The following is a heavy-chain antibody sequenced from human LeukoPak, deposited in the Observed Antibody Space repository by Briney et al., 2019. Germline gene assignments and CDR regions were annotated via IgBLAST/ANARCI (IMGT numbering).Heavy chain of an antibody. D-gene: IGHD2-15*01. CDR1: GGSISSYY. CDR3: ARVPGYCSGGSCYYYYDMDV. CDR2: IYTSGST. V-gene: IGHV4-4*07. Sequence: SSETLSLTCTVSGGSISSYYWSWIRQPAGKGLEWIGRIYTSGSTNYNPSLKSRATISVDTSKNQFSLKLSSVTAADTAVYYCARVPGYCSGGSCYYYYDMDVWGQGTTVTVSS. J-gene: IGHJ6*02.